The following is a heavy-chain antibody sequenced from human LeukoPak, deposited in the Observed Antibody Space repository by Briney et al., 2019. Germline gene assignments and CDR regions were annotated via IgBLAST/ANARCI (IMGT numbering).Heavy chain of an antibody. Sequence: SETLSLTCAVYGGSFSGYYWSWIRQPPGKGLEWIGEINHSGSTNYNPSLKSRVTISVDTSKNQFSLKLSSVTAADTAVYYCARGPQLLYSSSWYRFDYWGQGTLVTVSS. D-gene: IGHD6-13*01. V-gene: IGHV4-34*01. J-gene: IGHJ4*02. CDR3: ARGPQLLYSSSWYRFDY. CDR2: INHSGST. CDR1: GGSFSGYY.